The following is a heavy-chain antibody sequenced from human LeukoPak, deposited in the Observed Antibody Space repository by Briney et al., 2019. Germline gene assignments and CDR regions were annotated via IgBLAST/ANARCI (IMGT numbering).Heavy chain of an antibody. D-gene: IGHD6-19*01. CDR1: GGSISSSSYY. J-gene: IGHJ3*02. CDR3: AKGIAVAGASPKDAFDI. CDR2: IYYTGNT. Sequence: SSETLSLTCSVSGGSISSSSYYWGWIRQPPGKGLEWIGSIYYTGNTYYNPSLKSRVTISVDTSKNLFSLKLSSVTAADTAVYFCAKGIAVAGASPKDAFDIWGQGTMVTVSS. V-gene: IGHV4-39*07.